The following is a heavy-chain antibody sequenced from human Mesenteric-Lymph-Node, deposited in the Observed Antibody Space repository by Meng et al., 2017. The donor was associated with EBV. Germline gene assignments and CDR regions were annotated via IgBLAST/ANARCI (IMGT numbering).Heavy chain of an antibody. V-gene: IGHV3-23*04. CDR3: AKGGLAYNDN. CDR2: ISGNGVSK. D-gene: IGHD2-21*01. Sequence: EVNLVGVGGGLVQPGGSLRLSCAVSGFTFSSDAMSWVRQAPGKGLEWVSSISGNGVSKYYADSVKGRFTISRDNSKNTLYLEMNSLRAEDTAVYYCAKGGLAYNDNWGQGTLVTVSS. J-gene: IGHJ4*02. CDR1: GFTFSSDA.